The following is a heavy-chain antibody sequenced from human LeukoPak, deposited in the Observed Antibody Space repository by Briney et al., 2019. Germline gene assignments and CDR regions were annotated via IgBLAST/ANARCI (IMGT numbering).Heavy chain of an antibody. J-gene: IGHJ6*03. CDR2: INWNGGSK. Sequence: GGSLRLSCAASGFTFDDYCVSWVRQAPGKVLEWVAGINWNGGSKGYADSVKGRFNIYRDNAKNSLYLQMNSLRAEDTALYYCTPGPLYYYYYMDVWGKGTTVTVSS. CDR1: GFTFDDYC. V-gene: IGHV3-20*04. CDR3: TPGPLYYYYYMDV.